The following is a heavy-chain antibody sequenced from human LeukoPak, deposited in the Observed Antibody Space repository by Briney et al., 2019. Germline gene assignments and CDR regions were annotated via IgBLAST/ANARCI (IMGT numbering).Heavy chain of an antibody. D-gene: IGHD6-13*01. CDR1: GGSFSGYY. CDR2: INHSGST. Sequence: PSETLSLTCAVYGGSFSGYYWSWIRQPPGKGLEWIGEINHSGSTNYNPSLKSRVTISVDTSKNQFSLKLNSVTAADTAVYYCARDSSSDSSSWYDYWGQGTLVTVSS. J-gene: IGHJ4*02. CDR3: ARDSSSDSSSWYDY. V-gene: IGHV4-34*01.